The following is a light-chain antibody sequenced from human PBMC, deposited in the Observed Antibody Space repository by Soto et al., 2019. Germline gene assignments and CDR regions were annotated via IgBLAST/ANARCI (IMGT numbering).Light chain of an antibody. J-gene: IGKJ1*01. CDR2: DAS. Sequence: EIVMTQSPATLSVSPGERATLSCRASQRVSNNFAWYQQKPGQAPRLLIYDASNRATGIPARFSGSGSGTDFTLTISSLEPEDFAVYYCQQYNNWPWTFGQGTKVDIK. CDR1: QRVSNN. CDR3: QQYNNWPWT. V-gene: IGKV3D-15*01.